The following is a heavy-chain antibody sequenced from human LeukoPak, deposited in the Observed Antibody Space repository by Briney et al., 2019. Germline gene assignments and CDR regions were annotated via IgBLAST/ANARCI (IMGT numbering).Heavy chain of an antibody. V-gene: IGHV3-15*01. CDR2: IKSKTDGGTT. J-gene: IGHJ4*02. CDR3: TTDRDGDDYGDN. Sequence: GGSLRLSCAASGFTFSNAWMSWVRQAPGKGLEWVGRIKSKTDGGTTDYAAPVKGRFTISRDDSKNTLYLQMNSLKTEDTAVYYCTTDRDGDDYGDNWGQGTLVTVSS. D-gene: IGHD7-27*01. CDR1: GFTFSNAW.